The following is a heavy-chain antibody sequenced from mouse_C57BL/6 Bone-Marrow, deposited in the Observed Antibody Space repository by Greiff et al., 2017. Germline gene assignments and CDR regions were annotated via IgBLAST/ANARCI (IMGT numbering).Heavy chain of an antibody. CDR3: TSLLCLSD. D-gene: IGHD2-2*01. Sequence: EVHLVESGAELVRPGASVKLSCTASGFNINDDYMHWVKQRPEQGLEWIGWIDPENGDTEYASKFQGKATITADTSSNTAYLQLSSLTSEDTAVYYCTSLLCLSDWGQGTLVTVSA. J-gene: IGHJ3*01. CDR2: IDPENGDT. V-gene: IGHV14-4*01. CDR1: GFNINDDY.